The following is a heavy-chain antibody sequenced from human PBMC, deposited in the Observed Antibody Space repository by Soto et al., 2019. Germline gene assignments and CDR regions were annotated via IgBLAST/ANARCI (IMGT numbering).Heavy chain of an antibody. V-gene: IGHV1-3*01. CDR1: GYTFTSYA. CDR2: INAGNGNT. CDR3: ARDGYCSGGSCDPTPKPLAP. J-gene: IGHJ5*02. Sequence: ASVKVSCKASGYTFTSYAMHWVRQAPGQRLEWMGWINAGNGNTKYSQKFQGRVTIARDTSASTAYMELSSLRSEDMFVYYCARDGYCSGGSCDPTPKPLAPWGQGTLVTVSS. D-gene: IGHD2-15*01.